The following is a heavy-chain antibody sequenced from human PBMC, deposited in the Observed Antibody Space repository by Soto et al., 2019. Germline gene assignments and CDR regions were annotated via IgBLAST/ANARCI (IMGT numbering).Heavy chain of an antibody. CDR3: AKGDYVVY. CDR1: GFXFXXYA. V-gene: IGHV3-23*01. CDR2: ISGSGGST. J-gene: IGHJ4*02. Sequence: EVQLLESGGGLVQPGXXLRLSCAASGFXFXXYAMSWVRQAPGKGLEWVSAISGSGGSTYYADSVKGRFTISRDNSKNTLYLQMNSLRAEDTAVYYCAKGDYVVYWGQGTLVTVSS.